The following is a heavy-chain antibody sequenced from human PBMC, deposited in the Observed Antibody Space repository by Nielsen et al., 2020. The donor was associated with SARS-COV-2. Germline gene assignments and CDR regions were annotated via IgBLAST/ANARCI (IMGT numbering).Heavy chain of an antibody. CDR1: GFTFSSYS. J-gene: IGHJ6*02. CDR3: ARGGAVAGTYGMDV. V-gene: IGHV3-48*02. CDR2: ISSSSSTI. Sequence: GILKISCAASGFTFSSYSMNWVRQAPGKGLEWVSYISSSSSTIYYADSVKGRFTISRDNAKNSLYLQMNSLRDEDTAVYYCARGGAVAGTYGMDVWGQGTTVTVSS. D-gene: IGHD6-19*01.